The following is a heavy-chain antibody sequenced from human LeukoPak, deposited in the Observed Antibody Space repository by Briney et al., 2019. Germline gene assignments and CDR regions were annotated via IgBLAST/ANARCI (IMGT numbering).Heavy chain of an antibody. CDR3: TRDPMTHFFDY. V-gene: IGHV4-4*07. CDR1: GGSISGYY. CDR2: IYASGST. D-gene: IGHD2-21*02. Sequence: SETLSLTCNVSGGSISGYYWHWIRQPAGKGLEWIGRIYASGSTNYNPSLGSRVTMSLDTSKNYFSLKLNSVTAADTAVYFCTRDPMTHFFDYWGQGTLVTVSP. J-gene: IGHJ4*02.